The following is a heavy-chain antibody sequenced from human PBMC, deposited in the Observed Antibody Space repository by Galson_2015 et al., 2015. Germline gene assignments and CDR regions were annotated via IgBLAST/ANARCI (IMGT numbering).Heavy chain of an antibody. V-gene: IGHV3-53*01. CDR3: AKVGQWLDFDY. D-gene: IGHD6-19*01. J-gene: IGHJ4*01. CDR1: GFTVSSNY. CDR2: IYSGGST. Sequence: SLRISCAASGFTVSSNYMSWVRQAPGKGLEWVSFIYSGGSTYYAACVKGRFTISRDNSKNTLYLQMNSLRAEDTAVYYCAKVGQWLDFDYWGQGTLVTVSS.